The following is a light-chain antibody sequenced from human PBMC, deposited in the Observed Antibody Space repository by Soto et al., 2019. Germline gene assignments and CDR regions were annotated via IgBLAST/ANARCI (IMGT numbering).Light chain of an antibody. CDR3: ANWDDSLRGYV. V-gene: IGLV1-47*01. CDR2: RND. Sequence: QSVLPQPPSASGTPGQRVTISCSTSNSRSGSNYVYWYQQLPGTAPKLLIYRNDQRPSGVPDRFSGSKSGTSASLAISGLRSEDEADYYCANWDDSLRGYVFGTGTKLTVL. CDR1: NSRSGSNY. J-gene: IGLJ1*01.